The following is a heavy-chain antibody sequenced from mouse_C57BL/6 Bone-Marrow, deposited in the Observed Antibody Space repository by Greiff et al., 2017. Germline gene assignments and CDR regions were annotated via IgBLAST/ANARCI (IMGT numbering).Heavy chain of an antibody. CDR3: ARPSYYSNLRLAY. V-gene: IGHV1-64*01. CDR1: GYTFTSYW. D-gene: IGHD2-5*01. J-gene: IGHJ3*01. CDR2: IHPNSGST. Sequence: QVQLQQPGAELVKPGASVKLSCKASGYTFTSYWMHWVKQRPGQGLEWIGMIHPNSGSTNYNEKFKSKATLTVDKSSSTAYMQLSSLTSEDSAVYYCARPSYYSNLRLAYWGQGTLVTVSA.